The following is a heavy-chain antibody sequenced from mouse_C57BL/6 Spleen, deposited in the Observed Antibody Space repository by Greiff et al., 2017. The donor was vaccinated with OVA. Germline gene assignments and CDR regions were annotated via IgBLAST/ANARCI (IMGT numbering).Heavy chain of an antibody. CDR2: INSDGGST. V-gene: IGHV5-2*01. CDR1: EYEFPSHD. Sequence: DVKLVESGGGLVQPGESLKLSCESNEYEFPSHDMSWVRKTPEKRLELVAAINSDGGSTYYPDTMERRFIISRDNTKKTLYLQMSSLRSEDTALYYCARTITTVVAPRFAYWGQGTLVTVSA. D-gene: IGHD1-1*01. J-gene: IGHJ3*01. CDR3: ARTITTVVAPRFAY.